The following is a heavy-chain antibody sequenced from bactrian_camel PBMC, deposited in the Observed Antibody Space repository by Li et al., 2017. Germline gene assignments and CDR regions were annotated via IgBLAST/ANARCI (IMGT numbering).Heavy chain of an antibody. CDR1: GLADTNYC. J-gene: IGHJ4*01. CDR3: GAGRYCSLSYITI. D-gene: IGHD6*01. V-gene: IGHV3S67*01. Sequence: VQLVESGGGSVQPGGSLRLSCRISGLADTNYCMGWFRQAPGKERESVARIGSGGTIFYAGSVKGRFTISQDTSKNTLYLEMNSLDVSVTAVYYCGAGRYCSLSYITIWGQGTQVTVS. CDR2: IGSGGTI.